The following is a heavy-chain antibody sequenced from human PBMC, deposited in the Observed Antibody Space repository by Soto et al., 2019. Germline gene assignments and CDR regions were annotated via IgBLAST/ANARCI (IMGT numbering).Heavy chain of an antibody. V-gene: IGHV1-18*04. Sequence: ASVKVSCKASGYTFTSYGISWVRQAPGQGLEWMGWISAYNGNTNYAQKLQGRVAMTTDTSTSTAYMELRSLRSDDTAVYYCARDGIAVAGTSDRYGMDVWGQGTTVTVSS. CDR2: ISAYNGNT. CDR3: ARDGIAVAGTSDRYGMDV. D-gene: IGHD6-19*01. J-gene: IGHJ6*02. CDR1: GYTFTSYG.